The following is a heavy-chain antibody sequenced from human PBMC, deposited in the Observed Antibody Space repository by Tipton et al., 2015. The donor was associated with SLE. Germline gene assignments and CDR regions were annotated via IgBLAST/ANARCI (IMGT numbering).Heavy chain of an antibody. CDR2: IGWDGVRT. Sequence: GSLRLSCAASGFTFDDFTMHWVRQAPGKGLEWVSLIGWDGVRTDYADSVRGRFTISRDNAENSLFLQMDSLRDEDTAVYYCVRDESGYVFNAFDVWGPGTVVTVSS. J-gene: IGHJ3*01. CDR1: GFTFDDFT. V-gene: IGHV3-43*01. CDR3: VRDESGYVFNAFDV. D-gene: IGHD5-12*01.